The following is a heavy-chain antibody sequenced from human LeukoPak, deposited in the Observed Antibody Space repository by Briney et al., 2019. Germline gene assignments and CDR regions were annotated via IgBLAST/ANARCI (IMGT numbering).Heavy chain of an antibody. CDR2: ISGSGGST. CDR1: GFTFSSYA. CDR3: AIKLYDFWSGYYPFDY. J-gene: IGHJ4*02. Sequence: GGSLRLSCAASGFTFSSYAMSWVRQAPGKGLEWVSAISGSGGSTYYADSVKGRFTIPRDNSKNTLYLQMNSLRAEDTAVYYCAIKLYDFWSGYYPFDYWGQGTLVTVSS. D-gene: IGHD3-3*01. V-gene: IGHV3-23*01.